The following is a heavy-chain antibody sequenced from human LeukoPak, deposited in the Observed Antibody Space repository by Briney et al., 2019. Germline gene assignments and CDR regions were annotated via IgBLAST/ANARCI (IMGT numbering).Heavy chain of an antibody. J-gene: IGHJ6*02. D-gene: IGHD5-18*01. CDR1: GFTFSSYA. Sequence: GGSLRLSCAASGFTFSSYAMSWVRQAPGKGLEWVSAISGSGGSTYYADSVKGRFTISRDNSKNTLYLQMNSLRAEDTAVYYCAKVVYSYGNYYYYYGMDVWGQGTTVTVSS. V-gene: IGHV3-23*01. CDR3: AKVVYSYGNYYYYYGMDV. CDR2: ISGSGGST.